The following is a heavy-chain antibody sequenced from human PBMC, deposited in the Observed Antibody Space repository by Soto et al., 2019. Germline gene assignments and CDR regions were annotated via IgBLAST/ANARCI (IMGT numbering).Heavy chain of an antibody. CDR3: ARGGAVADISWFDP. V-gene: IGHV3-53*02. Sequence: EVQLVETGGGLIQPGGSLRLSCAASGFTVSSNYMSWVRQAPGKGLEWVSVIYSGGSTYYADSVKGRFTISRDNSKNTLYLQMNSLRAEDTAVYYCARGGAVADISWFDPWGQGPLVTVSS. D-gene: IGHD6-19*01. CDR1: GFTVSSNY. J-gene: IGHJ5*02. CDR2: IYSGGST.